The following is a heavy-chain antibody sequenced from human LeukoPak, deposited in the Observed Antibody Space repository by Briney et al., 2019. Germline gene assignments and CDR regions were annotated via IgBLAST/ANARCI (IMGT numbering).Heavy chain of an antibody. CDR3: AREDVDTAMPLYYFDY. CDR2: IYTSGST. D-gene: IGHD5-18*01. CDR1: GGSISSYY. J-gene: IGHJ4*02. V-gene: IGHV4-4*07. Sequence: SSETLSLTCTVSGGSISSYYWSWIRQPAGKGLEWIGRIYTSGSTNYNPSLKSRVTMSVDTSKNQFSLKLSSVTAADTAVYYCAREDVDTAMPLYYFDYWGQGTLVTVSS.